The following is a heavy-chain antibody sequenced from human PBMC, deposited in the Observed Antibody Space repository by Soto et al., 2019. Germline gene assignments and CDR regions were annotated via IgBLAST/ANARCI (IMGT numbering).Heavy chain of an antibody. V-gene: IGHV3-23*01. J-gene: IGHJ3*02. Sequence: QAGGSLRLSCAASGFICSSYDMSWVRQAPGKGLEWVSTILVGGSTHYEDSVKGRFTISRDRSKNTLYLQMNSLTAGDTAMYYCARATATGGGAFDICGQGTMVTVS. D-gene: IGHD2-8*02. CDR1: GFICSSYD. CDR3: ARATATGGGAFDI. CDR2: ILVGGST.